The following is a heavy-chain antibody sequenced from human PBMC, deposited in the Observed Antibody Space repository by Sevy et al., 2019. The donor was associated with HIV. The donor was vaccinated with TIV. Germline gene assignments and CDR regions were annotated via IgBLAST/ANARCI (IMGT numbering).Heavy chain of an antibody. Sequence: GGSLRLSCVGSGFRFSGYYMNWIRQAPGKGLEWVSYISGTGNTKYYTDSVKGRFTISRENAKNSLYLEMNSLRVDDTVVYYCAREPTYYDFWAGYYTGWFDPWGQGTLVTVSS. J-gene: IGHJ5*02. CDR3: AREPTYYDFWAGYYTGWFDP. D-gene: IGHD3-3*01. V-gene: IGHV3-11*01. CDR2: ISGTGNTK. CDR1: GFRFSGYY.